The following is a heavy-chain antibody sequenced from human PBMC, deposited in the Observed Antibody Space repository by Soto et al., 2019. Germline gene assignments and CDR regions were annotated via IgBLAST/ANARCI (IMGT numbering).Heavy chain of an antibody. CDR1: GYTFTSYG. CDR2: ISAYNGNT. D-gene: IGHD5-18*01. V-gene: IGHV1-18*01. Sequence: GASVKVSCKASGYTFTSYGISWVRQAPGQGLEWMGWISAYNGNTNYAQKFQGRATITADKSTSTAYMELSSLRSEDTAVYYCARVERDTANLGYWGQGILVTVSS. CDR3: ARVERDTANLGY. J-gene: IGHJ4*02.